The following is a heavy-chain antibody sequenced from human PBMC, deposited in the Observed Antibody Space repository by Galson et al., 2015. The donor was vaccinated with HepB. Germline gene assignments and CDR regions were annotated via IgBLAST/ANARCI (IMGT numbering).Heavy chain of an antibody. D-gene: IGHD4-23*01. J-gene: IGHJ4*02. V-gene: IGHV3-30-3*01. CDR1: GFTFSNYA. CDR3: ARGTELSATVVTPDGIDY. Sequence: SLRLSCAASGFTFSNYAMIWVRQAPGKGLEWVAVISYDGSNKYYADSVKGRFTISRDNSKNTLYLQMNSLRAEDTAVYYCARGTELSATVVTPDGIDYWGQGTLVTVSS. CDR2: ISYDGSNK.